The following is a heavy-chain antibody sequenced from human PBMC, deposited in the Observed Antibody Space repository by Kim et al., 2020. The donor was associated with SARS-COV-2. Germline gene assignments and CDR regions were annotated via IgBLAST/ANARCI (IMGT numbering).Heavy chain of an antibody. CDR1: GFTFSGSA. Sequence: GGSLRLSCAASGFTFSGSAMHWVRQASGKGLEWVGSIRSKANSYATAYAASVKGRFTISRDDSKNTAYLQMNSLKTEDTAVYYCTGRDRDANYGSGSSHSDYWGQGTLVTVSS. CDR2: IRSKANSYAT. CDR3: TGRDRDANYGSGSSHSDY. J-gene: IGHJ4*02. V-gene: IGHV3-73*01. D-gene: IGHD3-10*01.